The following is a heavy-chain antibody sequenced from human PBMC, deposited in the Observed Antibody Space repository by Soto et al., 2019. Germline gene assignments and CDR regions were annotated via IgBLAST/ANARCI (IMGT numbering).Heavy chain of an antibody. J-gene: IGHJ6*03. CDR1: GGSISSYY. V-gene: IGHV4-59*01. CDR2: IYYSGST. CDR3: GRLTLPARAYDYYYRSG. Sequence: PSGTLSLTCTVAGGSISSYYWSWIRQPPGKGLEWIGYIYYSGSTNYNPSLKSRVTISVDTSKNQFSLKLSSVTAADTAVYYCGRLTLPARAYDYYYRSGWAKGTALTVSS. D-gene: IGHD2-21*01.